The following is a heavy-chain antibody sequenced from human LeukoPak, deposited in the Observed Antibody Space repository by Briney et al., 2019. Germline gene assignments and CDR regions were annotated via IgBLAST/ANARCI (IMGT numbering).Heavy chain of an antibody. CDR2: IRSKAYGGTT. V-gene: IGHV3-49*03. Sequence: GGSLRLSCTASGFTFGDYAMSWFRQAPGKGLEWVGFIRSKAYGGTTEYAASVKGRFTISRDDSKSIAYLQMNSLKTEDTAVYYCTRAYSGSYYDLVFYYGMDVWGQGTTVTVSS. J-gene: IGHJ6*02. D-gene: IGHD1-26*01. CDR1: GFTFGDYA. CDR3: TRAYSGSYYDLVFYYGMDV.